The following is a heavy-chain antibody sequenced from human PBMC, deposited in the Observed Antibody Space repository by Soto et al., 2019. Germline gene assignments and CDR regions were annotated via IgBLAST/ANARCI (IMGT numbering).Heavy chain of an antibody. D-gene: IGHD6-19*01. Sequence: EVQLVESGGGLVKPGGSLRLSCAASGFTFSSYSMNWVHQAPGKGLEWVSSISSSSSYIYYADSVKGRFTISRDNAKNSLYLQMNSLRAEDTAVYYCARASVAGTRLGYYYGMDVWGQGTTVTVSS. CDR1: GFTFSSYS. CDR3: ARASVAGTRLGYYYGMDV. CDR2: ISSSSSYI. V-gene: IGHV3-21*01. J-gene: IGHJ6*02.